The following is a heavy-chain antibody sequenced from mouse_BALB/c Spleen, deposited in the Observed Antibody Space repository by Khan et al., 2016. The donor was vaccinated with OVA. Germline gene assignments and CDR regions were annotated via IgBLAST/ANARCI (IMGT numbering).Heavy chain of an antibody. CDR2: ITSGGSYT. CDR1: GFAFSSYY. Sequence: EVELVESGGGLVKPGGSLKLSCAASGFAFSSYYMSWVRQTTEKRLEWVATITSGGSYTYYPDSVKGRFTISRDNAKNTLYLQISSLNSKHTAVYSCTRDRAYYGSSFYFDYWGQGTTLTVSS. CDR3: TRDRAYYGSSFYFDY. J-gene: IGHJ2*01. V-gene: IGHV5-6-4*01. D-gene: IGHD1-1*01.